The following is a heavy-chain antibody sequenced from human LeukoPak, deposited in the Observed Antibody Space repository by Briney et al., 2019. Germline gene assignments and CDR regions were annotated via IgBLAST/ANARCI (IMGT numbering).Heavy chain of an antibody. V-gene: IGHV4-4*07. J-gene: IGHJ6*02. D-gene: IGHD2-2*01. CDR1: GGSISSYY. CDR3: AREGTNVPCTGCYWSYYYYGMDV. Sequence: PSETLSLTCTVSGGSISSYYWSWIRQPAGKGLEWIGRIYSSGSTNYNPSLISRVTMSVDTSKNQFSLKLSSVTAADTAVYYCAREGTNVPCTGCYWSYYYYGMDVWGQGTTVTVSS. CDR2: IYSSGST.